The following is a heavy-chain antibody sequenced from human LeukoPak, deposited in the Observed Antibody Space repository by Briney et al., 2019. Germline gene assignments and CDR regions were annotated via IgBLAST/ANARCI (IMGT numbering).Heavy chain of an antibody. CDR1: GFTFSSYA. J-gene: IGHJ4*02. Sequence: PGGSLRLSCAASGFTFSSYALHWVRQAPGKGLEWVAVISYDGSNKYYADSVKGRFTISRDNSKNTLYLQMNSLRAEDTAVYYCARVRTGDIDYWGQGTLVTVSS. CDR2: ISYDGSNK. D-gene: IGHD7-27*01. CDR3: ARVRTGDIDY. V-gene: IGHV3-30-3*01.